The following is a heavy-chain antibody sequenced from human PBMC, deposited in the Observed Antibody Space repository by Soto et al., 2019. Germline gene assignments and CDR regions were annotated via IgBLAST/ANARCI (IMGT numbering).Heavy chain of an antibody. J-gene: IGHJ6*02. D-gene: IGHD6-13*01. CDR2: ISAYNGNT. Sequence: GASVKVSCKASGYTFTSYGISWVRQAPGQGLEWMGWISAYNGNTNYAQKLQGRVTMTTDTSTSTAYMELRSLRSDDTAVYYCARDPYSSWYLRDYYYGMDVWGQGTTVTVSS. V-gene: IGHV1-18*01. CDR1: GYTFTSYG. CDR3: ARDPYSSWYLRDYYYGMDV.